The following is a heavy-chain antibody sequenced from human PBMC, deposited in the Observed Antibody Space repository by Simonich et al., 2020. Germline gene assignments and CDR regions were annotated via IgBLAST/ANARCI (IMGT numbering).Heavy chain of an antibody. CDR1: GFTFSSNW. V-gene: IGHV3-7*01. D-gene: IGHD6-6*01. CDR2: RKQDGSGE. J-gene: IGHJ2*01. Sequence: EVQLVESGGGLVQPGGSLRLSCAASGFTFSSNWMCWVGQEPGKGSDWVVNRKQDGSGEVYVGAVKGRFTISRDNAKNSLYLQRNSLRAEDTAVYYCAREYSSSSDPYWYFDLWGRGTLVTVSS. CDR3: AREYSSSSDPYWYFDL.